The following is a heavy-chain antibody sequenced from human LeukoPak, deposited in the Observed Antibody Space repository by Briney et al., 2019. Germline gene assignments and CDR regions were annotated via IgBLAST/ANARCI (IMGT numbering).Heavy chain of an antibody. CDR3: ASNYDFWSGYFLHSSFDY. D-gene: IGHD3-3*01. J-gene: IGHJ4*02. Sequence: GGSLRLSCAASGFTFSDYYMSWIRQAPGKGLEWVSYISSSGGTMYYADSVKGRFTISRDNAKNSLYLQMNSLRAEDMAVYYCASNYDFWSGYFLHSSFDYWGQGTLVTVSS. CDR2: ISSSGGTM. V-gene: IGHV3-11*01. CDR1: GFTFSDYY.